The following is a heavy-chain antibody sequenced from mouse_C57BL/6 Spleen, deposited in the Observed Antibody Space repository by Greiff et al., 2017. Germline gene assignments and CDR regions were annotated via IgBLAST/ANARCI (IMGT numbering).Heavy chain of an antibody. Sequence: EVKVVESGGGLVQSGRSLRLSCATSGITFSDFYMEWVRQAPGKGLEWIAASRNKANDYTTEYSASVKGRFIVSRDTSQSILYLQMNALRAEDTAIYYCARGRYEDYAMDYWGQGTSGTVSS. V-gene: IGHV7-1*01. CDR2: SRNKANDYTT. CDR3: ARGRYEDYAMDY. J-gene: IGHJ4*01. CDR1: GITFSDFY. D-gene: IGHD2-12*01.